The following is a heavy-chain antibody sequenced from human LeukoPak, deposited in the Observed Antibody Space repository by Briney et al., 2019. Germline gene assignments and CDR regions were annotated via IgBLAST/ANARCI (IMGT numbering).Heavy chain of an antibody. V-gene: IGHV3-23*01. Sequence: GGSLRLSCAASGFTFSSYAMNWVRQAPGKGLEWVSAISDSGGYSYYADSVKGRFTISRDNSKNTLYLQMNSLRAEDTAVYYCAKRGYSYGQFDYWGQGTLVTVSS. D-gene: IGHD5-18*01. CDR1: GFTFSSYA. CDR2: ISDSGGYS. CDR3: AKRGYSYGQFDY. J-gene: IGHJ4*02.